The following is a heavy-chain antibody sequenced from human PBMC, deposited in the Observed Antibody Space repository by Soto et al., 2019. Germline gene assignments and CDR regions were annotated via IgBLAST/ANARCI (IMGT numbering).Heavy chain of an antibody. V-gene: IGHV4-39*01. J-gene: IGHJ4*02. CDR2: FYYTGGT. Sequence: SATLSLTCSVSGGSISSSRACWGGVRQPPGKGLEWIVSFYYTGGTYSTYYNPSLKSRVTISVDTSKNQFSLKLSSVTAADTAVYYCARGVYYDILTGYYTSRLYFDYWGQGTLVTVSS. D-gene: IGHD3-9*01. CDR3: ARGVYYDILTGYYTSRLYFDY. CDR1: GGSISSSRAC.